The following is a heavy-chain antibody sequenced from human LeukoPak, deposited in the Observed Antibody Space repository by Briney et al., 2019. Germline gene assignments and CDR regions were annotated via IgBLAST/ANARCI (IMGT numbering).Heavy chain of an antibody. D-gene: IGHD2-15*01. V-gene: IGHV4-59*12. J-gene: IGHJ6*03. CDR2: IYYSGST. Sequence: SETLSLTCTVSGGSISSYYWSWIRQPPGKGLEWIGYIYYSGSTNYNPSLKSRVTISIDTSKNQFSLKLSSVTAADTAVYYCARGYCSGGSCYSYYYYNYMDVWGKGTTVTVSS. CDR1: GGSISSYY. CDR3: ARGYCSGGSCYSYYYYNYMDV.